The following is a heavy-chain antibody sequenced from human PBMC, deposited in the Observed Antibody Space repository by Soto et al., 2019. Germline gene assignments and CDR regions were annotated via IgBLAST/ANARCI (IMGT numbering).Heavy chain of an antibody. V-gene: IGHV4-34*01. Sequence: TSETLSLTCAVYGGSFSGYYWSWIRQPPGKGLEWIGEINHSGSTNYNPSLKSRVTISVDTSKNQFSLKLSSVTAADTAVYYCARVGTIFGVVYYYYGMDVWGQGTTVTVSS. J-gene: IGHJ6*02. CDR2: INHSGST. D-gene: IGHD3-3*01. CDR3: ARVGTIFGVVYYYYGMDV. CDR1: GGSFSGYY.